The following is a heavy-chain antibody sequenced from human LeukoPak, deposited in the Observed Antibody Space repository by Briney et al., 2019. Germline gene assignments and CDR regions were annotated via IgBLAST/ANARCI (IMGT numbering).Heavy chain of an antibody. Sequence: PGGSLRLSCAASRFTFRNYAMNWVRQAPGKGLEWVSQISGSGGETYYADSVKGRFTISRDNSKNTLYLQMNSLRAEDTAVYYCARFYGLPYWGQGTLVTVSS. CDR1: RFTFRNYA. D-gene: IGHD2/OR15-2a*01. CDR3: ARFYGLPY. J-gene: IGHJ4*02. CDR2: ISGSGGET. V-gene: IGHV3-23*01.